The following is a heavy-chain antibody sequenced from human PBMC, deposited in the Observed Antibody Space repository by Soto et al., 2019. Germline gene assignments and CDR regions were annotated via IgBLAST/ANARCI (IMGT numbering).Heavy chain of an antibody. D-gene: IGHD3-10*01. CDR2: ISWNGASI. Sequence: EVQLVESGGGLVQPGRSLRLSCAASGFTFDDYAIHWARQAPGRGLEWVAGISWNGASIGYADSVKGRFTISRDNAKNSLHLQMNSLRSEDTALYYCANLPLYGSGFDCWGQGTLVTVSS. V-gene: IGHV3-9*01. J-gene: IGHJ4*02. CDR1: GFTFDDYA. CDR3: ANLPLYGSGFDC.